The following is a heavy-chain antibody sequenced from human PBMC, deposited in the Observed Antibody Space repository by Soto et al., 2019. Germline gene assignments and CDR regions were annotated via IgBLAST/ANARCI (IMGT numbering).Heavy chain of an antibody. J-gene: IGHJ4*02. V-gene: IGHV1-69*13. CDR2: IIPIFGTA. D-gene: IGHD6-6*01. CDR1: AVTFSSYA. Sequence: SVKVSCKASAVTFSSYAISWVRQAPGQGLEWMGGIIPIFGTANYAQKFQRRVTITADESTSTAYMELSSLRSEDTAVYYCARDSSYYFDYWGQGTLVTVSS. CDR3: ARDSSYYFDY.